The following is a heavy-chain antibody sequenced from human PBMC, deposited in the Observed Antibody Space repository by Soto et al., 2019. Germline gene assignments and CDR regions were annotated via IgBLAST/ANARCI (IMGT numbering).Heavy chain of an antibody. CDR2: TYYRSNWRH. V-gene: IGHV6-1*01. Sequence: QTLSLTCAISGDSVSSNTAAWNWIRSSPSRGLEWLGRTYYRSNWRHDYAVSVKSRITVNPDTSKNHFSLQLNSVTPDDTAVYYCARGVAGSGFVLWGQGTLVTVS. J-gene: IGHJ4*02. CDR3: ARGVAGSGFVL. CDR1: GDSVSSNTAA. D-gene: IGHD6-19*01.